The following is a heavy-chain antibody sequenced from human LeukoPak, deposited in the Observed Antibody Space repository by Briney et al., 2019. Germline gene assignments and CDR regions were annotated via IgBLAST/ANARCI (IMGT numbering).Heavy chain of an antibody. D-gene: IGHD3-10*01. CDR2: IYYSGST. V-gene: IGHV4-39*07. J-gene: IGHJ5*02. CDR1: GFTFSTYC. CDR3: ARGPLWFGGVDP. Sequence: GSLRLSCAASGFTFSTYCMSWVRQAPGKGLEWIGSIYYSGSTYYNPSLKSRVTISVDTSKNQFSLKLSSVTAADTAVYYCARGPLWFGGVDPWGQGTLVTVSS.